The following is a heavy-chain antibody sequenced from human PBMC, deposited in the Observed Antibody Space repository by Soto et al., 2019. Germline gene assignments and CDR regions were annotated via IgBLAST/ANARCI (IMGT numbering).Heavy chain of an antibody. V-gene: IGHV1-18*01. CDR1: GGTFSSYA. CDR2: ISAYNGNT. Sequence: ASVKVSCKASGGTFSSYAISWVRQAPGQGLEWMGWISAYNGNTNYAQKLQGRVTMTTDTSTSTAYMELRSLRSDDTAVYYCARDQGRRYYYYGMDVWGQGTTVTVSS. CDR3: ARDQGRRYYYYGMDV. J-gene: IGHJ6*02.